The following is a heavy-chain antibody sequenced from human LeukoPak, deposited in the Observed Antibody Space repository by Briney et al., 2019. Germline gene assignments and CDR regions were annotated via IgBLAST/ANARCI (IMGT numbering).Heavy chain of an antibody. D-gene: IGHD4-11*01. CDR2: ISNFGDII. J-gene: IGHJ6*03. CDR1: GLIFSKYW. V-gene: IGHV3-48*03. Sequence: PGGSLRLSCAASGLIFSKYWMTWVRQAPGEGLEWISHISNFGDIIHYADSVEGRFTISRDNAKNSLYLQMNSLRAEDTAVYYCAKDATAVIGTVYMDVWGKGTTVTVSS. CDR3: AKDATAVIGTVYMDV.